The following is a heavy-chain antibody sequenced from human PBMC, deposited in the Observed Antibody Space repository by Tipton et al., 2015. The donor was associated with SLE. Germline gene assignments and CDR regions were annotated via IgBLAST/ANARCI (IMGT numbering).Heavy chain of an antibody. J-gene: IGHJ5*02. D-gene: IGHD5-18*01. CDR1: GGSISSSSYY. Sequence: TLSLTCTVSGGSISSSSYYWAFIRQPPGKRLEWIGSIYYSGSTYYKPSLKSRVTISVDTSKNQFSLRLTSVIAADTVVYYCARLHGYSYGLNWFDPWGQGTLISVSS. V-gene: IGHV4-39*07. CDR3: ARLHGYSYGLNWFDP. CDR2: IYYSGST.